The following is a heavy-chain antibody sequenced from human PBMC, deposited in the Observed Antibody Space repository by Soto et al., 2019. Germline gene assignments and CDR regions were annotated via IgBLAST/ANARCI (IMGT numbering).Heavy chain of an antibody. CDR3: ARADRGFDY. Sequence: SETLPLTCNVSGGPISSYYWSWIRQPPGKGLEWIGDIYDSGSTNYNPSLKSRVTISVDTSKNQFSLKLSSVTAADAAVYYCARADRGFDYWGQGTLVTVSS. CDR2: IYDSGST. V-gene: IGHV4-59*01. CDR1: GGPISSYY. D-gene: IGHD2-15*01. J-gene: IGHJ4*02.